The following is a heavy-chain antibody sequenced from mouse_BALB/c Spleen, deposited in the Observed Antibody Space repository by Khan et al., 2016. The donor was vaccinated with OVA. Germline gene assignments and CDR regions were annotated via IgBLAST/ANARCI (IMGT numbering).Heavy chain of an antibody. CDR1: GFSLTSYG. Sequence: VELVESGPGLVAPSQSLSITCTASGFSLTSYGVHWVRQPPGKGLEWLGVIWAGGSTNYNSALMSRLSISKDNSKSQVFLKMNSLQTDDTAMYFCARNREPDYFDYWGQGTTLTVSS. V-gene: IGHV2-9*02. J-gene: IGHJ2*01. CDR3: ARNREPDYFDY. CDR2: IWAGGST.